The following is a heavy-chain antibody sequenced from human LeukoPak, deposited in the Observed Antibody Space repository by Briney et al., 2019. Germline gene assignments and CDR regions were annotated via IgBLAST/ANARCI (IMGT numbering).Heavy chain of an antibody. V-gene: IGHV1-18*04. CDR1: DYTFTNYG. CDR2: INVYNGNT. D-gene: IGHD6-6*01. CDR3: ARSDTRSSDAFEI. J-gene: IGHJ3*02. Sequence: ASVKVSCKASDYTFTNYGITWARQAPGQGLEWMGWINVYNGNTDYAQKLQGRVTMTTDTSTSTAYMELRSLRSDDTAVYYCARSDTRSSDAFEIWGQGTRVTVSS.